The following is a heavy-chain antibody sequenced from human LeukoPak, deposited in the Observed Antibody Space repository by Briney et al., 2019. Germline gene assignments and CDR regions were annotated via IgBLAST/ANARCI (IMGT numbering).Heavy chain of an antibody. CDR2: IYYNGRP. D-gene: IGHD6-6*01. J-gene: IGHJ4*02. CDR1: GDSISAKY. Sequence: PSETLSLTCTVSGDSISAKYWNWIRQPPGKGLEWVAFIYYNGRPKYNPSLQSRVSISIDTSTNQFSLRLTSVAAADTAVYYCARRGGDWSIAARASDYWGQGALVTVSS. V-gene: IGHV4-59*01. CDR3: ARRGGDWSIAARASDY.